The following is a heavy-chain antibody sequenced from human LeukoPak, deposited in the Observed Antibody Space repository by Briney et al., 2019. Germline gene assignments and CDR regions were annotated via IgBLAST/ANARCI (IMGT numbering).Heavy chain of an antibody. V-gene: IGHV1-2*02. CDR1: GYTFTGYY. CDR3: ATTSYYDSSGYYYGFDY. J-gene: IGHJ4*02. CDR2: INPNSGGT. D-gene: IGHD3-22*01. Sequence: GASVKVSCKASGYTFTGYYMHWVRQAPGQGLEWMGWINPNSGGTNYAQKFQGRVTMTRDTSISTAYMELSRLRSDDTAVYYCATTSYYDSSGYYYGFDYWGQGTLVTVSS.